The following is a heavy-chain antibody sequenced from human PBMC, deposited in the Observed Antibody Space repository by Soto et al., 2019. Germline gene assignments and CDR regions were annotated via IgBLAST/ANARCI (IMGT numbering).Heavy chain of an antibody. CDR1: GGTFSSYT. D-gene: IGHD6-13*01. Sequence: QVQLVQSGAEVKKPGSSVKVSCKASGGTFSSYTISWVRQAPGQGLEWMGRIIPILGIANYAQKFQGRVTITKDKSTGSAYMERRSLRSEDTAVCYCAGIAGAGTYYYGMDVWGQGTTVTVSS. CDR3: AGIAGAGTYYYGMDV. J-gene: IGHJ6*01. V-gene: IGHV1-69*02. CDR2: IIPILGIA.